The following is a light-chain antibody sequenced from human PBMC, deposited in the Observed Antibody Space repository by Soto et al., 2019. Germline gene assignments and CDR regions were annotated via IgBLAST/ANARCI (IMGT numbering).Light chain of an antibody. CDR2: KAS. V-gene: IGKV1-5*03. Sequence: IQMTQSPSTLSASVGDRVSITCRASQTIFSWLAWYQQKPGKAPNLLIYKASSLESGVPSRYSGSGSGTEFTLTISGLQPDDFAAYYCQQYNSYPYSFGQGTKLGIK. J-gene: IGKJ2*03. CDR3: QQYNSYPYS. CDR1: QTIFSW.